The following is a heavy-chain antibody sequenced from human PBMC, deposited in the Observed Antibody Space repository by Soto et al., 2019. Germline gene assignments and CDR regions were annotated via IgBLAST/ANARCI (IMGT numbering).Heavy chain of an antibody. CDR2: FDPEDGET. Sequence: ASVKVSCKASGYTLTELSMHWVRQAPGKGLEWMGGFDPEDGETIYAQKFQGRVTMTEDTSTDTAYMELSSLRSEDTAVYYCATYYYDSSGYWYDAFESWGQGTMVTVSS. CDR3: ATYYYDSSGYWYDAFES. CDR1: GYTLTELS. J-gene: IGHJ3*02. V-gene: IGHV1-24*01. D-gene: IGHD3-22*01.